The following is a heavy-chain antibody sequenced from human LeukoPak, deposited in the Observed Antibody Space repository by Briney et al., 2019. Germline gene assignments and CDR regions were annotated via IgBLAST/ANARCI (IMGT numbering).Heavy chain of an antibody. CDR3: ARVWGLAVAGGEIEY. CDR2: ISSSGTTI. CDR1: GFTFSSYS. Sequence: GGSLRLSCAASGFTFSSYSMNCVRQAPGKGLEWVSYISSSGTTIYYADSVKGRFTISRDNAKNSLYLQMNSLRDEDTAVYYCARVWGLAVAGGEIEYWGQGTLVTVSS. D-gene: IGHD6-13*01. V-gene: IGHV3-48*02. J-gene: IGHJ4*02.